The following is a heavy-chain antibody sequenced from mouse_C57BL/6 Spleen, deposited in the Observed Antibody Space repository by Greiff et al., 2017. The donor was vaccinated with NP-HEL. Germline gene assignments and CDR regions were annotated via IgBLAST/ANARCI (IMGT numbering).Heavy chain of an antibody. Sequence: QVQLKQPGTELVKPGASVKLSCKASGYTFTSYWMHWVKQRPGQGLEWIGNINPSNGGTNYNEKFKSKATLTVDKSSSTAYMQLSSLTSEDSAVYYCARVRYYGSSPWYFDVWGTGTTVTVSS. CDR2: INPSNGGT. J-gene: IGHJ1*03. CDR1: GYTFTSYW. D-gene: IGHD1-1*01. CDR3: ARVRYYGSSPWYFDV. V-gene: IGHV1-53*01.